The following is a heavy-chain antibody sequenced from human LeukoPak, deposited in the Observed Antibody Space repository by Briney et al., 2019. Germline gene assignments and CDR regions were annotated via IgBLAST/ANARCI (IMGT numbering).Heavy chain of an antibody. CDR3: AKASSVAEYNWFDP. CDR2: ISGSGGST. J-gene: IGHJ5*02. CDR1: GFTFSSYA. V-gene: IGHV3-23*01. Sequence: GGSLRLSCAASGFTFSSYAMSWVRQAPGKGLEWASAISGSGGSTYYADSVKGRFTISRDNSKNTLYLQMNSLRAEDTAVYYCAKASSVAEYNWFDPWGQGTLVTVSS. D-gene: IGHD6-19*01.